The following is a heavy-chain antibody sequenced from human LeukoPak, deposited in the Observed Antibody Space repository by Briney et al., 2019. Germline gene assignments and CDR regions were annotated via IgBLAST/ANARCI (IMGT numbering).Heavy chain of an antibody. Sequence: ASVKVSCKASGYTFTGYYMHWVRQAPGQGLEWMGRINPNSGGTNYAQKFQGRVSMTRDTSISTAYMELSRLRSDDTAVYYCARADYYDSSGYYGDFDYWGQGTLVTVSS. CDR2: INPNSGGT. V-gene: IGHV1-2*06. D-gene: IGHD3-22*01. CDR3: ARADYYDSSGYYGDFDY. CDR1: GYTFTGYY. J-gene: IGHJ4*02.